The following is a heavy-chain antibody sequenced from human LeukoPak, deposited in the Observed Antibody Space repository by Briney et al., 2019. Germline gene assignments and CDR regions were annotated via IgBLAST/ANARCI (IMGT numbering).Heavy chain of an antibody. CDR3: ARAPEWLIFDY. Sequence: TGGSLRLSCAASGFTVSSNCMSWVRQAPGKGLEWVSVIYSGGSTYYADSVKGRFTISRHNSKNTLYLQMNRLRAEDTAVYYCARAPEWLIFDYWGQGTLVTVSS. CDR1: GFTVSSNC. D-gene: IGHD6-19*01. V-gene: IGHV3-53*04. J-gene: IGHJ4*02. CDR2: IYSGGST.